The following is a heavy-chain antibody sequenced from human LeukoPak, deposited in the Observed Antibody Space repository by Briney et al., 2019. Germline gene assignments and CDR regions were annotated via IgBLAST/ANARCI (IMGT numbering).Heavy chain of an antibody. Sequence: SETLSLTCAVYGGSFSGYYWSWIRQPPGKGLEWIGEINHSGSTNYNPSLKSRVTISVDTSKNQFSLELSSVTAADTAAYYCARAGYENWFDPWGQGTLVTVSS. V-gene: IGHV4-34*01. J-gene: IGHJ5*02. CDR1: GGSFSGYY. CDR2: INHSGST. CDR3: ARAGYENWFDP. D-gene: IGHD5-18*01.